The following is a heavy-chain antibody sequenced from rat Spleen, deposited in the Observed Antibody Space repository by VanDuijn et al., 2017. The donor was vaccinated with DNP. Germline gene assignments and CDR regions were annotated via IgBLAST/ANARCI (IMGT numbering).Heavy chain of an antibody. V-gene: IGHV3-3*01. J-gene: IGHJ2*01. D-gene: IGHD1-5*01. Sequence: EVQLQESGPGLVKPSQSLSLTCSVTGYSITRSYRWNWIRKFPGNKLEWIGYINTAGSTNYNPSLKSRISITRDTSKNQFFLQVNSVTTEDTATYYCARLGTQGFAYWGQGVMVTVSS. CDR3: ARLGTQGFAY. CDR2: INTAGST. CDR1: GYSITRSYR.